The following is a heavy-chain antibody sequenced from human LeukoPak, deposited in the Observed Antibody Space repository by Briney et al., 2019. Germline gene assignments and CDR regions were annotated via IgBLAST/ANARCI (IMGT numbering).Heavy chain of an antibody. CDR3: AREWRHCSGGNCNTPSGGMDV. J-gene: IGHJ6*02. CDR2: VSGYNGNT. Sequence: ASVKVSCKASGYSFTSNGISWVRQAPGQGLELMGWVSGYNGNTNYVQKFQGRVTMTTDRSTSTAYMELRSLRSDDTAVYYCAREWRHCSGGNCNTPSGGMDVWGQGTTVTVSS. V-gene: IGHV1-18*01. D-gene: IGHD2-15*01. CDR1: GYSFTSNG.